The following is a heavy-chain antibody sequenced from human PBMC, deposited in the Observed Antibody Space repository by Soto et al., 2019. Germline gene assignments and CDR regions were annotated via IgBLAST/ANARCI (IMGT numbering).Heavy chain of an antibody. CDR3: ARDLWAMDV. CDR2: ISAGNGDT. J-gene: IGHJ6*02. V-gene: IGHV1-3*01. Sequence: ASVKVSCKASGYTFTAYAIHWVRQAPGQRLEWMGWISAGNGDTRYSQKFQDRVTITRVTSASTAYMELNNLRSEDTAVYFCARDLWAMDVWGQGTTVTVSS. D-gene: IGHD3-10*01. CDR1: GYTFTAYA.